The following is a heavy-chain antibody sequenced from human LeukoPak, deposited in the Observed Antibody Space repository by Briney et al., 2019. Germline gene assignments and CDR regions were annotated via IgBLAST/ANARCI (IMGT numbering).Heavy chain of an antibody. CDR2: ISYDGSNK. D-gene: IGHD6-19*01. J-gene: IGHJ4*02. CDR1: GFTFSSYG. Sequence: GGSLRLSCAAPGFTFSSYGMHWVRQAPGKGLEWVAVISYDGSNKYYADTVKGRFTISRDNSKNTLYLQMNSLRAEDTAVYYCAKDHSSGWYFDYWGQGTLVTVSS. CDR3: AKDHSSGWYFDY. V-gene: IGHV3-30*18.